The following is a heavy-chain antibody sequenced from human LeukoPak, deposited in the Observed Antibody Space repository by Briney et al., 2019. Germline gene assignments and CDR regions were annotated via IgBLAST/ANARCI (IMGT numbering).Heavy chain of an antibody. CDR1: GYTFTSYG. CDR2: ISAYNGNT. CDR3: ARVRGYYDSRGYYYRGVFSLEYFQR. J-gene: IGHJ1*01. V-gene: IGHV1-18*01. Sequence: GASVKVSCKASGYTFTSYGISWVRQAPGQGLEWMGWISAYNGNTNYAQKLQGRVTMTTDTSTSTAYMELRSLRSDDTAVYYCARVRGYYDSRGYYYRGVFSLEYFQRWGQGTLVTVSS. D-gene: IGHD3-22*01.